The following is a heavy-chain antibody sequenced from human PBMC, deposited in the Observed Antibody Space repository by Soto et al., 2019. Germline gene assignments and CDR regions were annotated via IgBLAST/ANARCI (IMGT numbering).Heavy chain of an antibody. D-gene: IGHD3-22*01. Sequence: QVQLQESGPGLVKPSQTLSLTCTVSGGSISSGDYYWSWIRQPPGKGLEWIGYIYYSGSTYYNPSLKSRVTISVDTSKNQFSLKLSSVTAADTAVYYCARARRGPYYYDSSAPNWFDPWGQGTLVTVSS. CDR2: IYYSGST. J-gene: IGHJ5*02. CDR1: GGSISSGDYY. CDR3: ARARRGPYYYDSSAPNWFDP. V-gene: IGHV4-30-4*01.